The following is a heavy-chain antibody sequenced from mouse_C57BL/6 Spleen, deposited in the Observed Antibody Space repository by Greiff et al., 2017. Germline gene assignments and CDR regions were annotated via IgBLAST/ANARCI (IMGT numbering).Heavy chain of an antibody. CDR2: INPNYGTT. Sequence: EVQLVESGPELVKPGASVKISCKASGYSFTDYNMNWVKQSNGKSLEWIGVINPNYGTTSYNQKFKGKATLTVDQSSSTAYMQLNSLTSEDSAVYYCAIYYGNRYWYFDVWGTGTTVTVSS. V-gene: IGHV1-39*01. CDR3: AIYYGNRYWYFDV. CDR1: GYSFTDYN. J-gene: IGHJ1*03. D-gene: IGHD2-1*01.